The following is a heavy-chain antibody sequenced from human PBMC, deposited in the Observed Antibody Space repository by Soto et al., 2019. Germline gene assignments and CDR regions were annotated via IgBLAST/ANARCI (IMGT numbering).Heavy chain of an antibody. CDR1: GFTFSSYA. Sequence: QPGGSLRLSCAASGFTFSSYAMHWVRQAPGKGLEWVAVISHDGSNKYYADSVKGRFTISRDNSKNTLYLQMNSLRAEDTAVYYCARGYYDSSGYPLPDYWGQGTLVTVSS. CDR3: ARGYYDSSGYPLPDY. V-gene: IGHV3-30-3*01. CDR2: ISHDGSNK. D-gene: IGHD3-22*01. J-gene: IGHJ4*02.